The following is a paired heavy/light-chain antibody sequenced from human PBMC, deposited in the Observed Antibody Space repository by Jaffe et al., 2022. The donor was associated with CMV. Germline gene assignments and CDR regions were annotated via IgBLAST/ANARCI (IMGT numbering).Light chain of an antibody. J-gene: IGKJ3*01. V-gene: IGKV1-39*01. CDR3: QQSYSTPQFT. CDR1: QNINIF. Sequence: DIHMTQSPSSLSASVGDRVTITCRASQNINIFLHWYQQKPGKAPKLLIYTASVLESGVPSRFSGSGSGTDFTLTISNLQPEDFATYYCQQSYSTPQFTFGPGTRVDIK. CDR2: TAS.
Heavy chain of an antibody. D-gene: IGHD5-18*01. V-gene: IGHV2-70*01. J-gene: IGHJ6*02. CDR1: GFSLTTTGMC. CDR3: ARVKFVDSGLPPSGMDV. Sequence: QVTLRESGPALVKPTQTLTLTCTFSGFSLTTTGMCVTWIRQSPGKALEWLALIDWEDDKYYNTSLKTRLTISKDISEKQVVLAMTDMDPVDTATYYCARVKFVDSGLPPSGMDVWGQGTTVTVSS. CDR2: IDWEDDK.